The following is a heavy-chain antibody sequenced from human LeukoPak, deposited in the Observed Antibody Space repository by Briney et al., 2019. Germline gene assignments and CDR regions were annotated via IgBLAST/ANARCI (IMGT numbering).Heavy chain of an antibody. CDR3: TTIKRGNIFGYFDF. CDR2: VFDSGRT. CDR1: GGSISSYY. Sequence: PSETLSLTCNVSGGSISSYYWSWIRQPPGKGLEWIGYVFDSGRTKENPSLKSRVTLSADTSKNQLSLRLSSVTAADTAVYYCTTIKRGNIFGYFDFWGQGILVTVSS. V-gene: IGHV4-59*01. D-gene: IGHD5-18*01. J-gene: IGHJ4*02.